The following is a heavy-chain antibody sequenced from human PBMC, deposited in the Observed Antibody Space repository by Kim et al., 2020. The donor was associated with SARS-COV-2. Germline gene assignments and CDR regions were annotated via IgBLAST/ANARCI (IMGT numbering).Heavy chain of an antibody. D-gene: IGHD2-15*01. J-gene: IGHJ6*02. CDR3: ARAGAYCSGGSCYVLYYYGMDV. Sequence: GESLKISCKGSGYSFTSYWISWVRQMPGKGLEWMGRIDPSDSYTNYSPSFQGHVTISADKSISTAYLQWSSLKASDTAMYYCARAGAYCSGGSCYVLYYYGMDVWGQGTTVTVSS. CDR1: GYSFTSYW. V-gene: IGHV5-10-1*01. CDR2: IDPSDSYT.